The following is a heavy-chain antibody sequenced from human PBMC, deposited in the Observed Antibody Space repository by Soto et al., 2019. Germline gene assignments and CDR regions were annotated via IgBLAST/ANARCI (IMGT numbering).Heavy chain of an antibody. CDR3: AKYCVTTSCYTRYFDS. Sequence: SLRLSCASSGFTFDSHEMSWVRQAPGKGLEWVSTISNSGAYTYYADSVKGRFTVSRDNSKSTLYLQMSSLRAEDTALYYCAKYCVTTSCYTRYFDSWGQGTLVTVSS. CDR2: ISNSGAYT. CDR1: GFTFDSHE. V-gene: IGHV3-23*01. D-gene: IGHD2-2*01. J-gene: IGHJ4*02.